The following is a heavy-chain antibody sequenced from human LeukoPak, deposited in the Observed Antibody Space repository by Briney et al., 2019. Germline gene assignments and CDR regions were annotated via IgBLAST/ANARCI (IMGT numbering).Heavy chain of an antibody. D-gene: IGHD1-26*01. CDR2: INPNSGGT. CDR3: ASIFHDSGSYYFDY. CDR1: GYTFTGYY. J-gene: IGHJ4*02. Sequence: ASVKVSCKASGYTFTGYYMHWVRQAPGQGLEWMGWINPNSGGTNYAQKFQGRVTMTRDTSISTAYMELSRLRSDDTAVYYCASIFHDSGSYYFDYWGQGTLSPSPQ. V-gene: IGHV1-2*02.